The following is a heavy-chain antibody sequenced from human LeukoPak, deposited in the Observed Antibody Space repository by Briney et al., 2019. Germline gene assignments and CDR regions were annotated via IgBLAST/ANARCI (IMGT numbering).Heavy chain of an antibody. Sequence: ASVKVSCKASGYTFTTYAMNWVRQAPGQGLEWMGWINTNTGSPNYAQGFTGRFVFSLDTSVSTAYLQITSLKAEDTAVYYCARTRAPYYYASGSPDFWGQGTLVTVSS. CDR1: GYTFTTYA. J-gene: IGHJ4*02. CDR3: ARTRAPYYYASGSPDF. D-gene: IGHD3-10*01. CDR2: INTNTGSP. V-gene: IGHV7-4-1*02.